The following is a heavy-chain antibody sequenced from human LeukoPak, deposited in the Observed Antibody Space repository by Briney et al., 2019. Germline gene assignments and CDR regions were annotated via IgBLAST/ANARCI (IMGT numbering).Heavy chain of an antibody. Sequence: ASVKVSCKASGYTFTGYYMHWVRQAPGQGLEWMGWINPNSGGTNYAQKFQGRVTMTRDTSISTAYMELSRLRSDDTAVYYCARVTAVAGTELDYWGQETLVTVSS. J-gene: IGHJ4*02. CDR2: INPNSGGT. D-gene: IGHD6-19*01. CDR1: GYTFTGYY. V-gene: IGHV1-2*02. CDR3: ARVTAVAGTELDY.